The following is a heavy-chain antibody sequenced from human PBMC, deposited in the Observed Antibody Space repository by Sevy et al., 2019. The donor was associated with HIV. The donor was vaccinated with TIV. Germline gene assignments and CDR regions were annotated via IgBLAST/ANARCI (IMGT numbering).Heavy chain of an antibody. J-gene: IGHJ6*02. Sequence: GGSLRLSCAASGFTFSSYWRHWVRQPPGKGLLWVSRINTDGGSTKYADSVKGRFTMARDNAKNALDLQMNGLGAADTAEYYCARGSRGTVDVWGQGATVTVSS. V-gene: IGHV3-74*01. CDR3: ARGSRGTVDV. CDR2: INTDGGST. D-gene: IGHD1-26*01. CDR1: GFTFSSYW.